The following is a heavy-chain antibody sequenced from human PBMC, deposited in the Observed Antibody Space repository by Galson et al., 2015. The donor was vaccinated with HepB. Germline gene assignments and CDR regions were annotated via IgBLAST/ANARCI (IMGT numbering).Heavy chain of an antibody. D-gene: IGHD4-17*01. CDR3: AKDLQYGDPHPAEAFDI. J-gene: IGHJ3*02. Sequence: SLRLSCAASGFTFSSYAMSWVRQAPGKGLEWVSAISGSGGSTYYADSVKGRFTISRDNSKNTLYLQMNSLRAEDTAVYYCAKDLQYGDPHPAEAFDIRGQGTMVTVSS. CDR1: GFTFSSYA. CDR2: ISGSGGST. V-gene: IGHV3-23*01.